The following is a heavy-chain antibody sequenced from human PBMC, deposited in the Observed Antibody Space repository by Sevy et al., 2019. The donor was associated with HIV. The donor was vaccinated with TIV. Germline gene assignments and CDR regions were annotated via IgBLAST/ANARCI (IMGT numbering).Heavy chain of an antibody. CDR3: ARSYYDASGYSTFDY. CDR1: GFTFSSHS. Sequence: GGSLRLSCAASGFTFSSHSMSWVRQAPGMGLEWVSSLSSSSTYIFHADSVKGRFTISRDNAKNSLYLQMNSLRAEDTAVYYCARSYYDASGYSTFDYWGQRTLVTVSS. D-gene: IGHD3-22*01. CDR2: LSSSSTYI. J-gene: IGHJ4*02. V-gene: IGHV3-21*01.